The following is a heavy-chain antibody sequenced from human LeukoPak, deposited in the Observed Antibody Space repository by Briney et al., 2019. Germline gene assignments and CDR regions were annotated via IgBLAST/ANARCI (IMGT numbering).Heavy chain of an antibody. CDR1: GYTFASYD. CDR3: AREPMVRGVIFGFDP. J-gene: IGHJ5*02. V-gene: IGHV1-8*01. D-gene: IGHD3-10*01. CDR2: MNPSSGNT. Sequence: ASVKVSCKASGYTFASYDINWVRQATGQGPEWMGWMNPSSGNTGYAQAFQGRVSMTRDTSTNTAYLELSSLRSEDTAVYYCAREPMVRGVIFGFDPWGQGTLVTVSS.